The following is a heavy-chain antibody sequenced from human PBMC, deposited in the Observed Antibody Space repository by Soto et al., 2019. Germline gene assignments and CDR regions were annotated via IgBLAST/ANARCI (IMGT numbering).Heavy chain of an antibody. Sequence: PGVSLILSCSASGFTFSVNAITWVRLAQGKGLEWVSGISGGDGNTYYADSVKGRFTISRDSSKTTVSLQMNSLKAEDTAIYYCARYRHCSSVTCYHYYIDVWGKGTTVTVSS. J-gene: IGHJ6*03. D-gene: IGHD2-2*01. V-gene: IGHV3-23*01. CDR2: ISGGDGNT. CDR1: GFTFSVNA. CDR3: ARYRHCSSVTCYHYYIDV.